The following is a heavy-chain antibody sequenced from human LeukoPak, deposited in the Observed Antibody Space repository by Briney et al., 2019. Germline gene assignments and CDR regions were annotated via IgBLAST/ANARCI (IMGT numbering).Heavy chain of an antibody. Sequence: GGSLRPSCAASGFTVSSNYMSWVRQAPGKGLEWVSVLYNDGSTYYADSVKGRFTISRDNSKNTLYLQMNSLRAEDTAVYYCARALWFGESVHYYYAMDVWGQGTTITVSS. CDR1: GFTVSSNY. CDR2: LYNDGST. D-gene: IGHD3-10*01. CDR3: ARALWFGESVHYYYAMDV. J-gene: IGHJ6*02. V-gene: IGHV3-53*01.